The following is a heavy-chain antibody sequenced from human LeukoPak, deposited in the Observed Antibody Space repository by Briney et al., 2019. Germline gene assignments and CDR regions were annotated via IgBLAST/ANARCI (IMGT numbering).Heavy chain of an antibody. D-gene: IGHD3-3*01. Sequence: SETLSLTCPVSGGSVSSSRYYWGWIRQPPGKGLEWIGSIYYTGSTYYKPSLKSRVTISVDASKNPISLKLSSVTAADTAVYYCARDLGWLLAFDIWGQGTMVTVSS. CDR1: GGSVSSSRYY. V-gene: IGHV4-39*02. CDR3: ARDLGWLLAFDI. CDR2: IYYTGST. J-gene: IGHJ3*02.